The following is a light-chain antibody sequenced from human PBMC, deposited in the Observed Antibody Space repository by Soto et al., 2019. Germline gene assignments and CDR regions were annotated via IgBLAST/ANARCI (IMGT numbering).Light chain of an antibody. V-gene: IGKV1-39*01. Sequence: DIQLTQSPSSLSASVGDRITITCRTSQTVRNYLNWYQHKPGKAPRLLIYAASNLQSGVPSRFSGSGSGTAFTLTISSLQPEDFATSYFQQSSSTPRTFGQGTKVDTK. J-gene: IGKJ2*02. CDR1: QTVRNY. CDR3: QQSSSTPRT. CDR2: AAS.